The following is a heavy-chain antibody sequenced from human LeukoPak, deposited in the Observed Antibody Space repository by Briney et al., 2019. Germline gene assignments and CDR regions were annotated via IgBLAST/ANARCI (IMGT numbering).Heavy chain of an antibody. Sequence: SETLSLTCAVYGGSFSGYYWTWLRQPPGKGLEWIGEINHSGNINYNPSLKSRLTISVDTSKNRFSLKLSSMTAADTAVYYCARGRRWWGQGALVTVSS. V-gene: IGHV4-34*01. CDR1: GGSFSGYY. J-gene: IGHJ4*02. CDR3: ARGRRW. D-gene: IGHD5-24*01. CDR2: INHSGNI.